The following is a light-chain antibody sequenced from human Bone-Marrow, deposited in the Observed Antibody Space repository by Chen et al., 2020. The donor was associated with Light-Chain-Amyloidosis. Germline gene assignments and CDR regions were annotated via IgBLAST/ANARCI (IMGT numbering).Light chain of an antibody. Sequence: SYVLTQPPSVSVAPGQTAEITCGGDNIGDINVHWYQQRAGQAPVLVVYDDSDRPSGIPERFSGSNSGNTATLTISSVEAGDEADYYCQVWDSSVDHRVFGGGTKLTVL. J-gene: IGLJ3*02. CDR3: QVWDSSVDHRV. CDR2: DDS. CDR1: NIGDIN. V-gene: IGLV3-21*02.